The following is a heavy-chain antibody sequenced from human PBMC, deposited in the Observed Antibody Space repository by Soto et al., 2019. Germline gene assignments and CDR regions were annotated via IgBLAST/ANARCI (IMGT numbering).Heavy chain of an antibody. V-gene: IGHV4-59*01. J-gene: IGHJ4*02. CDR3: ASGRNYCGLASYYPRMDF. CDR1: GGSISSYY. Sequence: PSETLSLTCTVSGGSISSYYWSWIRQPPGKGLEWIGYIYYSGSTNYNPSLKSRATISVDTSKNQFSLKLSSVTAADTAVYYCASGRNYCGLASYYPRMDFWGQGTLVTVSS. CDR2: IYYSGST. D-gene: IGHD3-10*01.